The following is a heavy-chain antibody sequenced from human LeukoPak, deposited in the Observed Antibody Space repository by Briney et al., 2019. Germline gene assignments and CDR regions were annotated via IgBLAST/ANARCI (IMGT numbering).Heavy chain of an antibody. D-gene: IGHD2-21*02. CDR3: ARQPLVRDCGGDCEFDY. J-gene: IGHJ4*02. CDR2: IYPGDSNT. Sequence: GESLKISCKGSGXCFTSYWIGWVRQMPGKGLEWMGIIYPGDSNTRYSPSFQGQVTISADRSISTAYLQWSSLKASDTAIYYCARQPLVRDCGGDCEFDYWGQGTLVSISS. CDR1: GXCFTSYW. V-gene: IGHV5-51*01.